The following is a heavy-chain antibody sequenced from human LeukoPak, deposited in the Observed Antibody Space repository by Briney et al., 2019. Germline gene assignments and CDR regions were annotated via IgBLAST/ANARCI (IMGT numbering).Heavy chain of an antibody. J-gene: IGHJ4*02. D-gene: IGHD1-26*01. CDR2: IYYSGST. Sequence: PSETLSLTCTVSGGSISSYYWTWIRQPPGKGLEWIGYIYYSGSTNYNPSLKSRVTISVDTSKNQFSLKLTSVTAADTAVYYCARGVNSGYFDYCGRGTLVTVSS. CDR1: GGSISSYY. CDR3: ARGVNSGYFDY. V-gene: IGHV4-59*01.